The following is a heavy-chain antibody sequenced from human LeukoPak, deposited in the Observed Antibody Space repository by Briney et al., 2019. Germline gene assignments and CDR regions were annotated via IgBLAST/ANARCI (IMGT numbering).Heavy chain of an antibody. Sequence: SETLSLTCTVSGGSISSYYWSWVRQPPGKGLEWIGYIYYSGSTNYNPSLKSRVTISVDTSKNQFSLKLSSVTAADTAVYYCARRPPAVGALDYWGQGTLVTVSS. D-gene: IGHD1-26*01. CDR2: IYYSGST. CDR1: GGSISSYY. V-gene: IGHV4-59*01. J-gene: IGHJ4*02. CDR3: ARRPPAVGALDY.